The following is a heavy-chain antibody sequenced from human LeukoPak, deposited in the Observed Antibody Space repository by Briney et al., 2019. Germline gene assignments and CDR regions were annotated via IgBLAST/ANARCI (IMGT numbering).Heavy chain of an antibody. CDR2: IYPDDSDT. CDR1: GYGFNAYW. Sequence: GESLKISCKGSGYGFNAYWIAWVRQMPGKGLEWMGIIYPDDSDTRYSPSFQGQVTISADKSVRTAYLQWSSLKASDTAMYYCARPNITSYYDSRGYDAFDVWGQGTMVTVSS. CDR3: ARPNITSYYDSRGYDAFDV. V-gene: IGHV5-51*01. D-gene: IGHD3-22*01. J-gene: IGHJ3*01.